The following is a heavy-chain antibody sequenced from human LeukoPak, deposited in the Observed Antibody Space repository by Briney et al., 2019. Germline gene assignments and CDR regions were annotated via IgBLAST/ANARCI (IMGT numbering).Heavy chain of an antibody. CDR2: IIPIFGTA. J-gene: IGHJ4*02. D-gene: IGHD3-9*01. Sequence: SVKVSCKASGGTFSSYAISWVRQAPGQGLEWMGGIIPIFGTANYAQKFQGRVTITADESTSTAYMELSSLRSEDTAVYYCARGAYYDILAGYPVEFDYWGQGTLVTVSS. CDR3: ARGAYYDILAGYPVEFDY. V-gene: IGHV1-69*01. CDR1: GGTFSSYA.